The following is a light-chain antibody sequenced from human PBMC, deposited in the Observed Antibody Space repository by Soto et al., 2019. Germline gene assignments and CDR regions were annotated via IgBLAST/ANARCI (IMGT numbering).Light chain of an antibody. CDR1: SSNIGSNN. V-gene: IGLV1-44*01. CDR3: EAWDDSLNGVV. CDR2: SNN. J-gene: IGLJ2*01. Sequence: QSVLTQTPSASGTPGQRVNISCSGSSSNIGSNNVNWYQQLPGTAPKLLIYSNNQRPSGVPDRFSGSKXXXSASLAXSGLQSEDEADYYCEAWDDSLNGVVFGGGTKLTVL.